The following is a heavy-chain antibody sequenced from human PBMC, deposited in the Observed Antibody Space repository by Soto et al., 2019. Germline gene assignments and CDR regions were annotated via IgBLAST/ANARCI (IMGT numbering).Heavy chain of an antibody. CDR2: ISKSDYT. Sequence: PERSLRLSCTVSGFAFNNYGINWVRQAPGKGLEWVSSISKSDYTYYSDSVKGRFAISRDNAKSSVSLQMNTLRVEDTAVYYCAREDSIIIPAVSDFWGQGTLVTVSS. CDR3: AREDSIIIPAVSDF. CDR1: GFAFNNYG. D-gene: IGHD2-2*01. J-gene: IGHJ4*02. V-gene: IGHV3-21*01.